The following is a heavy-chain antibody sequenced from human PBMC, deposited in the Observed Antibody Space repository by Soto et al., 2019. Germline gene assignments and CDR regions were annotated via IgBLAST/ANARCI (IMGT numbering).Heavy chain of an antibody. V-gene: IGHV1-8*01. CDR2: MNPNSGNT. D-gene: IGHD6-6*01. Sequence: QVQLVQSGAEVKKPGASVKVSCKASGYTFTSYDINWVRQATGQGLEWMGWMNPNSGNTGYAQKFQGRVTMPRNTSIRTADMALRRLRSEDTAVYSGARETAARGRDVWRQGTTVTVSS. CDR1: GYTFTSYD. CDR3: ARETAARGRDV. J-gene: IGHJ6*02.